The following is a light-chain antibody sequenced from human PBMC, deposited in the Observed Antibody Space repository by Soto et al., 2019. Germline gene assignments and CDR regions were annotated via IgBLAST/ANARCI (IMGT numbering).Light chain of an antibody. V-gene: IGLV2-11*01. CDR1: SRDVGGYNY. CDR2: DVS. CDR3: CSYAGSYTHV. Sequence: QSVLTQPRSVSGSPGQSVTISCTGTSRDVGGYNYVSWYQQYPGKAPRLMIYDVSQRPSGVPDRFSGSKSGSTASLTISGLQAEDEADYYCCSYAGSYTHVFGTGTKLTVL. J-gene: IGLJ1*01.